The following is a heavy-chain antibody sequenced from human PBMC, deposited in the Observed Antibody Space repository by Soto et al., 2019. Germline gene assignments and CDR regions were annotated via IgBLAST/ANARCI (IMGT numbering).Heavy chain of an antibody. J-gene: IGHJ4*02. D-gene: IGHD3-16*02. CDR2: IIPIFGTA. V-gene: IGHV1-69*13. Sequence: SVKVSCKASGGTFSSYAISWVRQAPGQGLEWMGGIIPIFGTANYAQKFQGRVTITADESTSTAYMELSSLRSEDTAVYYCAREFVGRPAFDYWGQGTLVTVSS. CDR3: AREFVGRPAFDY. CDR1: GGTFSSYA.